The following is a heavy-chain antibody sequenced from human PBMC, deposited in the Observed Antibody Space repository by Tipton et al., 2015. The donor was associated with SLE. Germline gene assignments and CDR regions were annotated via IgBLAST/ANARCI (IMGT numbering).Heavy chain of an antibody. CDR3: ARGKISWAIFVVRNYFDS. V-gene: IGHV3-23*01. D-gene: IGHD2-21*01. CDR2: ISGSGGST. Sequence: SLRLSCAASGFTFSNYAMTWVRQAPGKGLEWVSTISGSGGSTYYADSVKGRFTISRDNSKNILYLQMNSLRPEDTAVYFCARGKISWAIFVVRNYFDSWGQGTLVTVSS. CDR1: GFTFSNYA. J-gene: IGHJ4*02.